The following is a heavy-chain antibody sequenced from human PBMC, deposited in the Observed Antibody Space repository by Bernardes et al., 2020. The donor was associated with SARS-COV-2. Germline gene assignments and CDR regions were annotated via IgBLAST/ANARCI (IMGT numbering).Heavy chain of an antibody. V-gene: IGHV3-21*01. Sequence: VGSLRLSCAASEFTFSTYSMNWVRQAPGKGLEWVSSISRTSTYIYYADSVKGRFTISRDNAKNSLFLQMNSLRVEDAAVYYCAGGSSPYWYYFDTGAREPWSPSPQ. J-gene: IGHJ4*02. CDR3: AGGSSPYWYYFDT. D-gene: IGHD3-16*01. CDR2: ISRTSTYI. CDR1: EFTFSTYS.